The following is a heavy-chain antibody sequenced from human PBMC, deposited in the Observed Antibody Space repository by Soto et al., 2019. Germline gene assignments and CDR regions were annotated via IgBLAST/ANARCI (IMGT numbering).Heavy chain of an antibody. CDR3: AGTRSGPDAFDI. CDR1: GFTFSSYW. D-gene: IGHD3-10*01. J-gene: IGHJ3*02. CDR2: IKSDGSST. Sequence: HPGGSLRLSCAASGFTFSSYWMHWVRQAPGKGLVWVSRIKSDGSSTTYADSVKGRFTISRDNARNTLYLQMNSLRAEDTAVYYCAGTRSGPDAFDIWGQGTMVTVSS. V-gene: IGHV3-74*01.